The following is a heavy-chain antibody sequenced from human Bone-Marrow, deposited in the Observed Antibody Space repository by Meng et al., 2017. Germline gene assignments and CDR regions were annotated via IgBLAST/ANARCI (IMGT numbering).Heavy chain of an antibody. CDR2: IDGDGSTT. CDR3: ARDGWVPESRSFYDS. Sequence: EVQLVESGGGLVQPGGSLRLSCAASGFTFSSYWMHWVRQAPGKGLVWVSRIDGDGSTTTYADSVKGRFTISRDNAKNTLSLQMNSLRAEDTAVYYCARDGWVPESRSFYDSWGQGTLVTVSS. CDR1: GFTFSSYW. J-gene: IGHJ4*02. V-gene: IGHV3-74*03. D-gene: IGHD6-19*01.